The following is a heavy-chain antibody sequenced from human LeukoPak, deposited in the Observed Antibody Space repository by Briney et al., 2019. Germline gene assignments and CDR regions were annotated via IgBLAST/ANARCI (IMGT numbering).Heavy chain of an antibody. CDR3: TRLAGATS. V-gene: IGHV3-73*01. Sequence: GGFLRLSCAASGFTFSGSAMHWVRQASGKGLEWVGRIRSKANSYATAYAASVKGRFTISRDDSKNTAYLQMNSLKTEDTAVYYRTRLAGATSWGQGTLVIVSS. CDR2: IRSKANSYAT. J-gene: IGHJ4*02. CDR1: GFTFSGSA. D-gene: IGHD1-26*01.